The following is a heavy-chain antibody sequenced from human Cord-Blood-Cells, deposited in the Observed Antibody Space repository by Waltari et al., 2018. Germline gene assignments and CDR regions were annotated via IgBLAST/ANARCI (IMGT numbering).Heavy chain of an antibody. J-gene: IGHJ2*01. CDR3: ARDHTRWYFDL. CDR1: GGTFSSYD. V-gene: IGHV1-69*01. CDR2: IIPIFGTA. Sequence: QVQRVQSGAEGKKPGSAVKISCKASGGTFSSYDISWVRQAPGQGLEWMGGIIPIFGTANYAQEFQGRVTITADESTSTAYMELSSLRSEDTAVYYCARDHTRWYFDLWGRGTLVTVSS.